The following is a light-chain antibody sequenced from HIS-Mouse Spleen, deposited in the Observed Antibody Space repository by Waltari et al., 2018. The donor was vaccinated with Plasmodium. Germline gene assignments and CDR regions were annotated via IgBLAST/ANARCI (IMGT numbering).Light chain of an antibody. V-gene: IGKV3-15*01. Sequence: EIVMTQSPATRSLSPGERATLSCRASQSVSSNLAWYQQKPGQAPRLLIYVASTRATGIPARFSGSGSGTEFTLTISSLQSEDFAVYYCQQYNNWSFTFGPGTKVDIK. CDR2: VAS. CDR3: QQYNNWSFT. J-gene: IGKJ3*01. CDR1: QSVSSN.